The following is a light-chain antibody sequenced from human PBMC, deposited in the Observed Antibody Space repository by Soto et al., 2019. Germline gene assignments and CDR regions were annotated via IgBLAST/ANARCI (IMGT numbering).Light chain of an antibody. CDR1: GSNIGSYA. J-gene: IGLJ2*01. CDR2: TNN. CDR3: ASWQDSLGTVL. Sequence: QTVVTHPTSASGTPGQRVTISCSGSGSNIGSYAVNWYQQFPGTAPKLLIYTNNQRPSGVPDRFSGSKSANSASLAISGLQSEDEAHYYCASWQDSLGTVLFGGGTQLTVL. V-gene: IGLV1-44*01.